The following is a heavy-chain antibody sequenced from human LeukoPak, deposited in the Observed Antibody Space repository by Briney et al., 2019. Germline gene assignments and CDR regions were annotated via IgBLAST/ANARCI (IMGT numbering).Heavy chain of an antibody. CDR1: GFTFGDYS. J-gene: IGHJ4*02. Sequence: GGSLRLSCAASGFTFGDYSMNWVRQAPGKGLEWVSYISSSGSTIYYADSVKGRFTISRDNSKNTLYLQMNSLRAEDTAVYYCAKDSLEQWVVRRGGPSDYWGQGTLVAVSS. D-gene: IGHD6-19*01. V-gene: IGHV3-48*01. CDR3: AKDSLEQWVVRRGGPSDY. CDR2: ISSSGSTI.